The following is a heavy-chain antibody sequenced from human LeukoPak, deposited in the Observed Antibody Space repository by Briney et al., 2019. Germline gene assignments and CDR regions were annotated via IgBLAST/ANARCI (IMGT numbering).Heavy chain of an antibody. J-gene: IGHJ3*02. V-gene: IGHV1-69*13. Sequence: GASVKVACKASGGTFSSYAISWVRQAPGHGIEWMGGIIPIFGTANYAQKFQGRVTITADESTSTAYMELSSLRSEDTAVYYCAALWSGYYGDAFDIWGQGTMVTVSS. CDR2: IIPIFGTA. CDR1: GGTFSSYA. CDR3: AALWSGYYGDAFDI. D-gene: IGHD3-3*01.